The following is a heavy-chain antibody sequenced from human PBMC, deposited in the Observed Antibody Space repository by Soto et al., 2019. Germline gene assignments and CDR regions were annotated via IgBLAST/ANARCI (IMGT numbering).Heavy chain of an antibody. D-gene: IGHD6-13*01. CDR3: ASATFYSSQFDY. CDR2: IYSGGST. Sequence: EVQLVESGGHLVQPGGSLRISCAASGLTVSSTYMNWVRRAPGKGLEWVSAIYSGGSTYYADSVKGRFTVSRDTAKNTLYLQMHSLRVEDTAVYYCASATFYSSQFDYWGQGTQVTVSS. CDR1: GLTVSSTY. V-gene: IGHV3-66*01. J-gene: IGHJ4*02.